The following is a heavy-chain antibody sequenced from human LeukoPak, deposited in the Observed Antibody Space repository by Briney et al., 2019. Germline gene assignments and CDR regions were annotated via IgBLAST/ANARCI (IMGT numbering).Heavy chain of an antibody. J-gene: IGHJ6*02. Sequence: PGGSLRLSCAASGFTFSSYWMSWVRQAPGKGLEWVANIKQDGSEKYYVDSVKGRFTISRDNAKNSLYLQMNSLRAEDTAVYYCARELSYYDSSVPSYYYYGMDVWGQGTTVTVSS. D-gene: IGHD3-22*01. CDR2: IKQDGSEK. CDR3: ARELSYYDSSVPSYYYYGMDV. V-gene: IGHV3-7*01. CDR1: GFTFSSYW.